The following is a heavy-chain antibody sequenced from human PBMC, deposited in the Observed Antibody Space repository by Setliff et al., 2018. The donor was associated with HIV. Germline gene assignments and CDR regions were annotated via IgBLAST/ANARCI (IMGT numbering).Heavy chain of an antibody. CDR2: ISYDGSNN. D-gene: IGHD3-10*01. CDR1: GFTFSSYA. Sequence: GGSLRLSCAASGFTFSSYAMHWVRQAPGKGLEWVAVISYDGSNNYYADSVKGRFTISRDNSKNPLYLQMNSLRAEDTAVYYCARSVIGYYYYGMDVWGQGTLVTVSS. V-gene: IGHV3-30*01. J-gene: IGHJ6*02. CDR3: ARSVIGYYYYGMDV.